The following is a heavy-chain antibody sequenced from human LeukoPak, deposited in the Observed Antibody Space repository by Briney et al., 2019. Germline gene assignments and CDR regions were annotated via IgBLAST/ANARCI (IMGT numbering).Heavy chain of an antibody. V-gene: IGHV3-23*01. Sequence: PGGSLRLSCAASGFTFDDYAMSWVRQAPGKGLEWVSAISGSGGRTYYADSVKGRFTISRDNSKNTLYLQMNSLRAEDTAVYYCTTYDSSGYYFSHFDYWGQGTLVTVSS. CDR1: GFTFDDYA. D-gene: IGHD3-22*01. CDR2: ISGSGGRT. J-gene: IGHJ4*02. CDR3: TTYDSSGYYFSHFDY.